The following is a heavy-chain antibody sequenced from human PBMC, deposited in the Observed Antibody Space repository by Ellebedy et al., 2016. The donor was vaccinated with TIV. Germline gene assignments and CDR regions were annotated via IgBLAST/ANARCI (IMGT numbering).Heavy chain of an antibody. J-gene: IGHJ6*02. CDR2: ISSTSTML. Sequence: GGSLRLXCAASGFSFSNYAMNWVRQAPGKGLEWISYISSTSTMLWYADSVRGRFTISRDNAKNSVYLQMNSLRAEDTAVYYCARDGDYEDNYGLDVWGQGTTVTVSS. CDR1: GFSFSNYA. D-gene: IGHD3-22*01. V-gene: IGHV3-48*04. CDR3: ARDGDYEDNYGLDV.